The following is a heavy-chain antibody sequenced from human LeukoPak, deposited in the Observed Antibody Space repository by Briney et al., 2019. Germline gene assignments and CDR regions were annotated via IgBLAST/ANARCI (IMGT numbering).Heavy chain of an antibody. J-gene: IGHJ4*02. D-gene: IGHD3-10*01. CDR1: GFTFSSYG. CDR2: IRYDGSNK. CDR3: AKGSVYYGSGSPPPFGY. V-gene: IGHV3-30*02. Sequence: PGGSLRLSCAASGFTFSSYGMHWVRQAPGKGLGWVAFIRYDGSNKYYADSVKGRFTISRDNSKNTLYLQMNSLRAEDTAVYYCAKGSVYYGSGSPPPFGYWGQGTLVTVSS.